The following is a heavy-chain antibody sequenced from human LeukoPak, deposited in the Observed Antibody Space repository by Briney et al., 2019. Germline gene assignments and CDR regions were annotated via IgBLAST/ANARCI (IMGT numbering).Heavy chain of an antibody. D-gene: IGHD3-3*01. Sequence: GGSLRLSCAASGFTFSSYSMNWVRQAPGKGLEWVSSISSSSSYIYYGDSVKGRFTISRDNAKNSLYLQMNSLRAEDTAVYYCAKLDLLEWPDAFDIWGQGTMVTVSS. CDR2: ISSSSSYI. CDR1: GFTFSSYS. V-gene: IGHV3-21*01. J-gene: IGHJ3*02. CDR3: AKLDLLEWPDAFDI.